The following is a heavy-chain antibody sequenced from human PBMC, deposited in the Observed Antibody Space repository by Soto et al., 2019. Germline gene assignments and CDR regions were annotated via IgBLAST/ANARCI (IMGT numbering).Heavy chain of an antibody. CDR1: FTFSMYS. D-gene: IGHD1-26*01. CDR2: ISSGGIYI. V-gene: IGHV3-21*06. Sequence: EVQVVESGGVLVNPGGSLRLSCSFTFSMYSMNWVRQAPGKGLEWVASISSGGIYIKYADSVKGRFTITRDNAKNSVSLQMNSLKVEDTALYYCTRDQRGSYDSWFDPWGQGTQVIVSS. CDR3: TRDQRGSYDSWFDP. J-gene: IGHJ5*02.